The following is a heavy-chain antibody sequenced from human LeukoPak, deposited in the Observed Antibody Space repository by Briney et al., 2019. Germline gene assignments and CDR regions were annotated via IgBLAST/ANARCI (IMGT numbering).Heavy chain of an antibody. D-gene: IGHD7-27*01. V-gene: IGHV3-74*01. J-gene: IGHJ3*02. Sequence: LAGGSLRLSCAASGFTFSDYWMHWVRQAPGKGLEWVSRIYSDESSTYYADSVKGRFTISRDNSKNTLYLQMDSLRAEDTAVYYCTKVLSLGALDDALDIWGQGTMVTVSS. CDR2: IYSDESST. CDR3: TKVLSLGALDDALDI. CDR1: GFTFSDYW.